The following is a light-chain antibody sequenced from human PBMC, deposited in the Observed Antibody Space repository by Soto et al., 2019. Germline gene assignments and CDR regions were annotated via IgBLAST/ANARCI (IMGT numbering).Light chain of an antibody. J-gene: IGKJ3*01. V-gene: IGKV1-12*01. CDR2: VAS. Sequence: DIQLTQSPSSVSASVGDRVTITCRASQDIGTWLAWYQQKPGKAPKLLIYVASNLQSGVPSRFSGAESGTDFNLTITSLQHEDVATYHCQQADSFPFTFGPGTKVDFK. CDR1: QDIGTW. CDR3: QQADSFPFT.